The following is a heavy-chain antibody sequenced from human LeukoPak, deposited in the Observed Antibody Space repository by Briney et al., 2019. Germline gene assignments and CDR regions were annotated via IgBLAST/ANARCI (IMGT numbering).Heavy chain of an antibody. CDR2: IIPIFGTA. D-gene: IGHD2-15*01. J-gene: IGHJ4*02. CDR1: GGTFSRYG. Sequence: ASVKVSCKASGGTFSRYGISWVRQAPGQGLEWMGGIIPIFGTANYAQKFQGRVTITADESTSTAYMELSSLRSEDTAVYYCASTPPRDIVVVVAADDYFDYWGQGTLVTVSS. CDR3: ASTPPRDIVVVVAADDYFDY. V-gene: IGHV1-69*13.